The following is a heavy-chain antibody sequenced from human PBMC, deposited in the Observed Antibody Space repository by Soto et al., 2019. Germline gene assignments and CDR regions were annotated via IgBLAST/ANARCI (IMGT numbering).Heavy chain of an antibody. CDR2: IIPIFGTA. J-gene: IGHJ4*02. Sequence: SVKVSCKASGGTFSSYAISWVRQAPGQGLEWMGGIIPIFGTANYAQKFQGRVTITADKSTSTAYMELSSLRSEDTAVYYCARGYDYDILTGSSYYFDYWGQGTLVTVSS. V-gene: IGHV1-69*06. CDR1: GGTFSSYA. D-gene: IGHD3-9*01. CDR3: ARGYDYDILTGSSYYFDY.